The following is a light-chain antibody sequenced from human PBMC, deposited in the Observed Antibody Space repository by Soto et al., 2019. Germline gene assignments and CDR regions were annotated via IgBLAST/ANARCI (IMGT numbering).Light chain of an antibody. CDR1: QSISSY. CDR2: AAS. Sequence: DLQMTQSPSSLSASVGDRVTITCRARQSISSYLNWYQQKPGKAPKFLIYAASSLQSGVPSRFSGSGSGTDFTLTISSLQPEDFATYYCQQSYNTPLTFGPGTKVDIK. V-gene: IGKV1-39*01. J-gene: IGKJ3*01. CDR3: QQSYNTPLT.